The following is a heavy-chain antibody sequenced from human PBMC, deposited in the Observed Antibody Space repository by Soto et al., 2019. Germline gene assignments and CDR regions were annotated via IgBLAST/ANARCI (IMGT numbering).Heavy chain of an antibody. CDR1: GFTFSSYS. CDR2: ISSSSSTI. Sequence: GGSLRLSCAASGFTFSSYSMNWVRQAPGKGLEWVSYISSSSSTIYYADSVKGRSTISRDNAKNSLYLQMNSLRDEDTAVYYCAKAFHSYVFLYPWGQGTLVTVSS. J-gene: IGHJ5*02. V-gene: IGHV3-48*02. CDR3: AKAFHSYVFLYP. D-gene: IGHD3-10*01.